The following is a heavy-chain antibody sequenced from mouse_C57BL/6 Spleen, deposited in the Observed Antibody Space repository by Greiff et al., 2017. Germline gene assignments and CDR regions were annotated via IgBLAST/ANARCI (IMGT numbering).Heavy chain of an antibody. CDR1: GFTFSSYA. CDR2: ISDGGSYT. J-gene: IGHJ3*01. Sequence: EVKLMESGGGLVKPGGSLKLSCAASGFTFSSYAMSWVRQTPEKRLEWVATISDGGSYTYYPDNVKGRFTISRDNAKNNLYRQMSHLKSEDTAMYYCARWDYDGGAWFAYWRQGTLVTVSA. CDR3: ARWDYDGGAWFAY. V-gene: IGHV5-4*03. D-gene: IGHD2-4*01.